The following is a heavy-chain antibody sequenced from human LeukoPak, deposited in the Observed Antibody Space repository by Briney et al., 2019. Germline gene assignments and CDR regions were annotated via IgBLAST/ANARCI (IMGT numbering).Heavy chain of an antibody. CDR2: IYPGDSDT. D-gene: IGHD1-26*01. CDR1: GYSFTSSW. Sequence: GESLKISCQGSGYSFTSSWIGWVRQMPGKGLEWMGIIYPGDSDTRYSPSFQGQVTISADKSISTAYLQWSSLEASDTAMYYCARFSVGGTYYPNYWGQGTLVSASS. CDR3: ARFSVGGTYYPNY. V-gene: IGHV5-51*01. J-gene: IGHJ4*02.